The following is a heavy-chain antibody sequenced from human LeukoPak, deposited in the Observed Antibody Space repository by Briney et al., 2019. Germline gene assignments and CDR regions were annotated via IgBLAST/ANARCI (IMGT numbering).Heavy chain of an antibody. CDR3: ARESFDSSGWSTDFDY. CDR1: GGSISSYY. J-gene: IGHJ4*02. V-gene: IGHV4-59*12. Sequence: NPSETLSLTCTVSGGSISSYYWSWIRQPPGKGLEWIGYIYYSGSTNYNPSLKSRVTISVDTSKNQCSLKLSSVTAADTAVYYCARESFDSSGWSTDFDYWGQGTLVTVSS. D-gene: IGHD6-19*01. CDR2: IYYSGST.